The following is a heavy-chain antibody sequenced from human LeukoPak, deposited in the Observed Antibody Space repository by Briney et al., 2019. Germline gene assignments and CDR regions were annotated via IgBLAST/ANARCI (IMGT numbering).Heavy chain of an antibody. CDR2: ISGSGGST. J-gene: IGHJ4*02. CDR1: GFTFSSYA. V-gene: IGHV3-23*01. CDR3: AKETGRILITFGGVIDN. D-gene: IGHD3-16*02. Sequence: GGSLRLSCAASGFTFSSYAMNWVRQAPGKGLECVSAISGSGGSTYYADSVKGRFTITSDNSKNTLYLQMNSLRAEDTAVYYCAKETGRILITFGGVIDNWGQGTLVTVSS.